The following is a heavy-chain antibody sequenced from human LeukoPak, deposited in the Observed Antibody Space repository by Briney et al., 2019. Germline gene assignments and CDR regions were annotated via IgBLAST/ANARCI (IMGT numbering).Heavy chain of an antibody. J-gene: IGHJ4*02. D-gene: IGHD3-22*01. CDR2: IGTTSGAI. V-gene: IGHV3-48*01. CDR3: ATPLDYYDTSDSHQGGD. CDR1: GFTFNAFG. Sequence: PGGSLRLSCAASGFTFNAFGMNWVRQAPGKGLEWVSYIGTTSGAIYYADSVKGRFTISRDSAKNSLYLQMNSLRADDTAVYYCATPLDYYDTSDSHQGGDWGQGTLVTVSS.